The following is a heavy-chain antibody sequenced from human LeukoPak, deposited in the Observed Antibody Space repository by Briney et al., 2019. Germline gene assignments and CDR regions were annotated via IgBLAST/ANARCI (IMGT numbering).Heavy chain of an antibody. J-gene: IGHJ1*01. CDR2: IWYDGSIK. V-gene: IGHV3-33*01. D-gene: IGHD3-22*01. CDR1: GFTFSAYG. CDR3: ARNPTARNPTTQYYDSGDSDFQH. Sequence: GGSLRLSCAASGFTFSAYGMHWVRQAPGKGLEWVAVIWYDGSIKYYADSVKGRFTISRDNSKNTLYLQMDSLRAEDTAVYHCARNPTARNPTTQYYDSGDSDFQHWGQGTLVTVSS.